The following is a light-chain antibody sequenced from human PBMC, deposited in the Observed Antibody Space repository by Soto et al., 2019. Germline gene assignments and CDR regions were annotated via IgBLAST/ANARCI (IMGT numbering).Light chain of an antibody. CDR3: CSYAGSGTFYV. CDR1: SSDVGSYNL. V-gene: IGLV2-23*01. CDR2: EDT. J-gene: IGLJ1*01. Sequence: QSALTQPASVSGSPGQSITISCTGTSSDVGSYNLVSWYQHHPGKAPKLMIYEDTKRPSGVSDRFSGSKSGNTASLTISRLQTEDEADYYCCSYAGSGTFYVFGTETKVTVL.